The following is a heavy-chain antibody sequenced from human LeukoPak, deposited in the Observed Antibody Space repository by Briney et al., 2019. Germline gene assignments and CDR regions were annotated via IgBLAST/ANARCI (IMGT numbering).Heavy chain of an antibody. J-gene: IGHJ3*01. V-gene: IGHV3-23*01. CDR3: AKGTGVGGDDAFDF. D-gene: IGHD3-3*01. CDR1: GFTFSSYA. Sequence: GGSLRLSCAVSGFTFSSYAMAWVRQAPGKGLEWVSGISGSGGSTYYADSLKGRFIISRDNSNNTVFLQMNGLRAEDTAIYYCAKGTGVGGDDAFDFWGQGTMVTVSS. CDR2: ISGSGGST.